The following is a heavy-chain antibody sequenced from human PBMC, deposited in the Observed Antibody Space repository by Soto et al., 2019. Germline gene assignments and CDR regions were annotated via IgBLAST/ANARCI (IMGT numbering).Heavy chain of an antibody. CDR1: GGSFSGYY. Sequence: SETLSLTCAVYGGSFSGYYWSWIRQPPGKGLEWIGEINHSGSTNYNPSLKSRVTISVDTSKNQFSLKLSSVTAADTAVYYCASLYSGYYYLGLDLMAVRGQRTTDPGS. CDR2: INHSGST. J-gene: IGHJ6*02. D-gene: IGHD5-12*01. V-gene: IGHV4-34*01. CDR3: ASLYSGYYYLGLDLMAV.